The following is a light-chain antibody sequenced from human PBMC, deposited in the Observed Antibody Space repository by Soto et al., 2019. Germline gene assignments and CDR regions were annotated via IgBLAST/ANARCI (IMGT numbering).Light chain of an antibody. Sequence: DIVMTQPPDSLAVSLGGRATINCKSSQSGLYSSNNKNYLAWYQQKPGQPPKLLIYWASTRETGVPDRFSGSGSGTDFTLTISSLQAEDVAVYYCQQYYSSPRTFGQGTKVEIK. CDR2: WAS. CDR1: QSGLYSSNNKNY. V-gene: IGKV4-1*01. CDR3: QQYYSSPRT. J-gene: IGKJ1*01.